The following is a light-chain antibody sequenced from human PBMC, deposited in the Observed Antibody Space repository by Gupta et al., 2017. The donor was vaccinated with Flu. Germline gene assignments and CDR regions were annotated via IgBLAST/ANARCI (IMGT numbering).Light chain of an antibody. CDR2: PNN. Sequence: GLRVTISCSGSSSNIGSNYVYSYQQLPGTAPKLLIYPNNQRPSGVPDRFSGSKSGTSASLPISGLRSEDEADYYCAAWEDSRSGFYVFGTGTKVTVL. J-gene: IGLJ1*01. CDR1: SSNIGSNY. CDR3: AAWEDSRSGFYV. V-gene: IGLV1-47*01.